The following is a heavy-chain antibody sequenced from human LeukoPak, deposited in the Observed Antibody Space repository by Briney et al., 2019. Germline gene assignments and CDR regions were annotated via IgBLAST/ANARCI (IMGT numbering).Heavy chain of an antibody. Sequence: GESLKISCKGSGSTFTNNWIAWVRQMPGNGLEWMGIIYPGDSDTRYSPSFQGQVTISADKSISTAYLQWSSLKASDTAIYYCARDPSCYRGSRWFDPCGQGTLVTVSS. V-gene: IGHV5-51*01. CDR2: IYPGDSDT. CDR1: GSTFTNNW. J-gene: IGHJ5*02. D-gene: IGHD4-11*01. CDR3: ARDPSCYRGSRWFDP.